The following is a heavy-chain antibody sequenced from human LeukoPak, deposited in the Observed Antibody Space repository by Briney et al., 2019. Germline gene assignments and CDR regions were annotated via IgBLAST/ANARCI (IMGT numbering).Heavy chain of an antibody. CDR1: GFSFSGYG. Sequence: GGSLRLSCAASGFSFSGYGMHWVRQAPGKGLEWVAFIRYDGSNEYYADSVKGRFTISRDKSKNTLSLQMNGLRVEDMAVYYCAKVMPPGRIRFYSYYMDVWGKGPRSPSP. D-gene: IGHD2-15*01. V-gene: IGHV3-30*02. CDR3: AKVMPPGRIRFYSYYMDV. J-gene: IGHJ6*03. CDR2: IRYDGSNE.